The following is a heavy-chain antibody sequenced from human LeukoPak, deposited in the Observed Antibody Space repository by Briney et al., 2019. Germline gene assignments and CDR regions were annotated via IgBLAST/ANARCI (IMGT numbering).Heavy chain of an antibody. CDR1: GGSISSGDYY. Sequence: PSQTLSLTCSVSGGSISSGDYYWSWIRQPPGKGLEWIGYIYYSGSTYYSPSLKSRVTISVDTSKNQFSLKLSSVTAADTAVYYCARTHSDYEYYFDYWGQGTLVNVSS. J-gene: IGHJ4*02. D-gene: IGHD5-12*01. CDR2: IYYSGST. CDR3: ARTHSDYEYYFDY. V-gene: IGHV4-30-4*08.